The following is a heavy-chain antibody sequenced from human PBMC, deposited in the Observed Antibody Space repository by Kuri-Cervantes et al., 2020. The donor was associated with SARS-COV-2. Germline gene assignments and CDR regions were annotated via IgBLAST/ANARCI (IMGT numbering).Heavy chain of an antibody. Sequence: SETLSLTCTVSGASISSSTYYWGWIRQSPGKGLEWIGSIYESGDTYYSSSLKSRLSLSVDTSRNQFSLRLTSVTAADTAIYYCARHYAFDNFHKWGQGTQVTASS. CDR1: GASISSSTYY. V-gene: IGHV4-39*01. J-gene: IGHJ4*02. CDR2: IYESGDT. CDR3: ARHYAFDNFHK. D-gene: IGHD1-1*01.